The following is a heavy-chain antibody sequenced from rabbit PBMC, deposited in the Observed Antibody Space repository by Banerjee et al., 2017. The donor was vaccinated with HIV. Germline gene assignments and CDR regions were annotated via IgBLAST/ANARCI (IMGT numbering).Heavy chain of an antibody. J-gene: IGHJ4*01. CDR3: ARDLAGAIGWNFSL. CDR2: INTATGKG. V-gene: IGHV1S40*01. Sequence: QSLEESGGDLVKPEGSLTLTCKASGFSFSDRDVMCWVRQAPGKGLEWIACINTATGKGVYASWAKGRFTISKTSSTTVTLQMTSLTAADTATYFCARDLAGAIGWNFSLWGPGTLVTVS. D-gene: IGHD4-1*01. CDR1: GFSFSDRDV.